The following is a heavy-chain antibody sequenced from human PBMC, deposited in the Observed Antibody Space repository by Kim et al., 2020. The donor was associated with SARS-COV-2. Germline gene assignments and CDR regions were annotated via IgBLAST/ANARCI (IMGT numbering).Heavy chain of an antibody. V-gene: IGHV3-48*02. D-gene: IGHD6-6*01. CDR2: ISSSGSSI. CDR1: GFTFSSYS. CDR3: AREGYSSSSYYYYYYMDV. Sequence: GGSLRLSCAASGFTFSSYSMNWVRQAPGKGLEWVSYISSSGSSIYYADSVKGRFTISRDNAKNSLYLQMNSLRDEDTAVYYCAREGYSSSSYYYYYYMDVWGKGTTVTVSS. J-gene: IGHJ6*03.